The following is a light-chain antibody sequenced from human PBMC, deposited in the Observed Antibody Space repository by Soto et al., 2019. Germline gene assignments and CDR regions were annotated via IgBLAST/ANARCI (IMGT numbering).Light chain of an antibody. J-gene: IGKJ1*01. CDR3: HQYHSSPT. Sequence: EKVLTQSPGTLSLSPGQMATLTCRASLPVRDNFLAWYQQKPGQTPRVLIYDVSTRATGVPDRFSGSGSATDFTLTISRLEPGDSAVYFCHQYHSSPTFGQGTKVEIK. CDR2: DVS. CDR1: LPVRDNF. V-gene: IGKV3-20*01.